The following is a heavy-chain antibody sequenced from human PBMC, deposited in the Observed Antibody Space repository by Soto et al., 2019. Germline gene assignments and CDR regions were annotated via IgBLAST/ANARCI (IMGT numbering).Heavy chain of an antibody. CDR2: IISIFGTA. J-gene: IGHJ6*02. CDR3: ARGYCSSTSCPMYHVSYYYYGMDV. D-gene: IGHD2-2*01. V-gene: IGHV1-69*13. CDR1: GGTFSSYA. Sequence: GASVKVSCKASGGTFSSYAISWVRQAPGQGLEWMGGIISIFGTANYAQKFQGRVTITADESTSTAYMELSSLRSEDTAVYYCARGYCSSTSCPMYHVSYYYYGMDVWGQGTTVTVS.